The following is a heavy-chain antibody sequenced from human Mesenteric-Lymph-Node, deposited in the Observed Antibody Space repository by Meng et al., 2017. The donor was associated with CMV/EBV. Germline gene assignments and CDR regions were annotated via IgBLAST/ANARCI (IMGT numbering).Heavy chain of an antibody. J-gene: IGHJ4*02. CDR3: ARDRYQVRGVMNY. CDR1: GYTFTSYG. D-gene: IGHD3-10*01. Sequence: KACGYTFTSYGISWVRQAPGQGLEWMGWISAYNGNTNYAQKLQGRVTMTTDTSTRTAYMELRSLRSDDTAVYYCARDRYQVRGVMNYWGQGTLVTVSS. V-gene: IGHV1-18*01. CDR2: ISAYNGNT.